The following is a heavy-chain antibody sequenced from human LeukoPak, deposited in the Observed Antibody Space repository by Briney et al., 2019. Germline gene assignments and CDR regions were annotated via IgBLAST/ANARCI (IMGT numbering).Heavy chain of an antibody. Sequence: GGSLRLSCAASGFTFSSYWMHWVRQAPGKGLVWVSRINNDGSSTNYADSVKGRFTISRDNAKNTLYLQMNSLRAEDTAVYYCARDGSVTRSAFDIWGQGTMVTVSS. D-gene: IGHD3-10*01. J-gene: IGHJ3*02. CDR2: INNDGSST. CDR1: GFTFSSYW. CDR3: ARDGSVTRSAFDI. V-gene: IGHV3-74*01.